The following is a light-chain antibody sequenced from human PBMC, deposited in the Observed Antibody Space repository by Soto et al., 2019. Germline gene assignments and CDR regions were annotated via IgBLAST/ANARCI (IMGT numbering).Light chain of an antibody. CDR3: QQRSNWPPYT. Sequence: EIVLTQSPDILSLSPGERATLSCRASQSVSNYLAWYQQKPGQVPRLLIYDASNRATGIPARFSGSGSGTDFTLTISSLEPVDFAVYYCQQRSNWPPYTFGQGTKLEIK. V-gene: IGKV3-11*01. CDR2: DAS. J-gene: IGKJ2*01. CDR1: QSVSNY.